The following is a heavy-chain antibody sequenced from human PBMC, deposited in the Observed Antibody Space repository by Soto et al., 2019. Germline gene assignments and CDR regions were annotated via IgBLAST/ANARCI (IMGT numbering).Heavy chain of an antibody. J-gene: IGHJ4*02. Sequence: PGGSLRLSCAASGFTFSSYGMHWVRQAPGKGLEWVAVISYDGSNKYYADSAKGRFTISRDNSKNTLYLQMNSLRAEDTAVYYCAKDAGCSSTSCYYFDYWGQGTLVTVSS. D-gene: IGHD2-2*01. CDR3: AKDAGCSSTSCYYFDY. CDR2: ISYDGSNK. V-gene: IGHV3-30*18. CDR1: GFTFSSYG.